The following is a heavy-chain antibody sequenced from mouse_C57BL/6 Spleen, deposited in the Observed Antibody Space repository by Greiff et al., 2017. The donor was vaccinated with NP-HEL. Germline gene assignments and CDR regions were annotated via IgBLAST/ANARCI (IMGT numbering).Heavy chain of an antibody. D-gene: IGHD2-1*01. Sequence: QVQLQQPGAELVKPGASVKMSCKASGYTFTSYWITWVKQRPGQGLEWIGDIYPGSGGTNYNEKFKSKATLTVDKSSSTAYMQLSSLTSEDSAVYCCARSTAGYCDVWGTGTTVTVSA. CDR2: IYPGSGGT. V-gene: IGHV1-55*01. CDR3: ARSTAGYCDV. J-gene: IGHJ1*03. CDR1: GYTFTSYW.